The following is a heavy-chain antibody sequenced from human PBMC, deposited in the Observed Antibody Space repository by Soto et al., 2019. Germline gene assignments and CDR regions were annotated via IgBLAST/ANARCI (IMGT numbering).Heavy chain of an antibody. Sequence: GGSLRLSCAASGFTVSSNYMSWDRQAPGKGLEWVSVIYSGGSTYYADSVKGRFTISRDNSKNTLYLQMNSLRAEDTAVYYCAREGSGSYYGAFDIWGQGTMVTVSS. V-gene: IGHV3-53*01. J-gene: IGHJ3*02. D-gene: IGHD1-26*01. CDR3: AREGSGSYYGAFDI. CDR1: GFTVSSNY. CDR2: IYSGGST.